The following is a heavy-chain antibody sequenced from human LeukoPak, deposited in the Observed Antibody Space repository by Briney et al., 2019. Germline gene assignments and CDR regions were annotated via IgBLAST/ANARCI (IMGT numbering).Heavy chain of an antibody. J-gene: IGHJ4*02. CDR1: AFTFSSYW. CDR2: IKDDGSEK. D-gene: IGHD2-15*01. Sequence: GGSLSLSCAGSAFTFSSYWMSWVRQAPGKGPEWVANIKDDGSEKYYLDSVKGRFTISRDSAKNSLYLQMNSLRAEDTAVYYCVRDNPRCCGVVPANIDDYWGQGTLVTVSS. V-gene: IGHV3-7*01. CDR3: VRDNPRCCGVVPANIDDY.